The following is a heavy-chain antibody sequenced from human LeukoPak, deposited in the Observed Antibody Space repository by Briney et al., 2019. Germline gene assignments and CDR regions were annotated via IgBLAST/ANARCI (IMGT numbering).Heavy chain of an antibody. J-gene: IGHJ4*02. Sequence: SETLSLTCTVSGGSISSYYWSWIRQPPGKGLEWIGYIYYSGSTNYNPSPKSRVTISVDTSKNQFSLKLSSVIAADTAVYFCARDTYYYDSSGPLPVYWGQGTLVTVSS. CDR3: ARDTYYYDSSGPLPVY. D-gene: IGHD3-22*01. V-gene: IGHV4-59*01. CDR2: IYYSGST. CDR1: GGSISSYY.